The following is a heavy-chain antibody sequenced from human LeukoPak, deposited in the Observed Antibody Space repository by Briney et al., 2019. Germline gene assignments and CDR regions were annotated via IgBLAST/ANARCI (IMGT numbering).Heavy chain of an antibody. CDR3: ARGRDRSKAGDH. CDR2: IHPSGTF. J-gene: IGHJ4*02. CDR1: GGSCDDYY. V-gene: IGHV4-34*01. Sequence: PSETLSLTCTVYGGSCDDYYCTWIRQPPGKGLEWIGEIHPSGTFYYNSSLRSRATISIDTPKTQFSLRLTSVTAADTAFYYCARGRDRSKAGDHWGQGTLVTVSS. D-gene: IGHD5-24*01.